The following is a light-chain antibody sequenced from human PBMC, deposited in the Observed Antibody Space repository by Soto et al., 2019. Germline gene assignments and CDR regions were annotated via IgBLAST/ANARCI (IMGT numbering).Light chain of an antibody. CDR3: CSYTSSLYV. J-gene: IGLJ1*01. CDR1: SSGVGGYNY. CDR2: DVS. V-gene: IGLV2-14*01. Sequence: QSVLTQPASVSGSPGQSITISCTGTSSGVGGYNYVSWYQQHPGKAPKLMIYDVSNRPSGVSNRFSGSKSGNTASLTISGLQAEDEADFYCCSYTSSLYVFATGTKVTVL.